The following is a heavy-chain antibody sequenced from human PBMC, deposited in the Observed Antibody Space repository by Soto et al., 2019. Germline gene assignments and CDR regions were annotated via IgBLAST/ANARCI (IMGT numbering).Heavy chain of an antibody. CDR2: ISGSGGST. CDR3: AKDRSVDTAMVYYYYYYGMDV. CDR1: GFTFSSYA. Sequence: LRLSCAASGFTFSSYAMSWVRQAPGKGLEWVSAISGSGGSTYYADSVKGRFTISRDNSKNTLYLQMNSLRAENTAVYYCAKDRSVDTAMVYYYYYYGMDVWGQGTTVTVSS. J-gene: IGHJ6*02. V-gene: IGHV3-23*01. D-gene: IGHD5-18*01.